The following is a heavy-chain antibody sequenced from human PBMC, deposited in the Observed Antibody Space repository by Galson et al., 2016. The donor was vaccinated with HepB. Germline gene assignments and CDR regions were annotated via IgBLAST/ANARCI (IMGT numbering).Heavy chain of an antibody. CDR2: ISTYSGNT. V-gene: IGHV1-18*01. J-gene: IGHJ4*02. CDR3: ARDVQYRFDS. Sequence: SVKVSCKASGYTFTTSGISWVRQAPGQGLEWMGWISTYSGNTKYAQKFQGGLTLTTDSSTTTDDMELRSLRFDDTALYYCARDVQYRFDSWGQGTLVTVSS. CDR1: GYTFTTSG. D-gene: IGHD2/OR15-2a*01.